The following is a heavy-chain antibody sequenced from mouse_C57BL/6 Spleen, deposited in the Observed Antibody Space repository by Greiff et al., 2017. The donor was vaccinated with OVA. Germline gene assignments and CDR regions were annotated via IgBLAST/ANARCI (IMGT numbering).Heavy chain of an antibody. V-gene: IGHV1-69*01. CDR1: GYTFTSYW. Sequence: QVQLKQPGAELVMPGASVKLSCKASGYTFTSYWMHWVKQRPGQGLEWIGEIDPSDSYTNYNQKFKGKSTLTVDKSSSTAYMQLSSLTSEDSAVYYCARGYYYGSSQYYFDYWGQGTTLTVSS. CDR3: ARGYYYGSSQYYFDY. J-gene: IGHJ2*01. CDR2: IDPSDSYT. D-gene: IGHD1-1*01.